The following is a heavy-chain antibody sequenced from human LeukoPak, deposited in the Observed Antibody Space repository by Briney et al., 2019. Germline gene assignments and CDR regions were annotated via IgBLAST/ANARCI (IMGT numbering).Heavy chain of an antibody. V-gene: IGHV3-21*01. D-gene: IGHD3-9*01. CDR2: ISSSSSYI. CDR3: ASGDILTGYKVDAFDI. Sequence: GGSLRLSCAASGFTFSSYSMNWVRQAPGKGLEWVSSISSSSSYIYYADSVKGRFTISRDNAKNSLYLQMNSLRAGETAMYYCASGDILTGYKVDAFDIWGQGTMVTVSS. J-gene: IGHJ3*02. CDR1: GFTFSSYS.